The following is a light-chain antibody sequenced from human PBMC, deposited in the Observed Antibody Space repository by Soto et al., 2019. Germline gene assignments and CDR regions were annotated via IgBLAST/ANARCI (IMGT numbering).Light chain of an antibody. V-gene: IGLV4-69*01. Sequence: QPVLTQSPSPSASLGASVTVTCTLSSGHSSNAVAWHQQQPEKGPRYLMRLNSDGSHSKGDGIPDRFTGSSSGADRYLTISSLQSEDEADYYCQTWGTGIVVFGGGTKLTVL. CDR3: QTWGTGIVV. CDR1: SGHSSNA. CDR2: LNSDGSH. J-gene: IGLJ3*02.